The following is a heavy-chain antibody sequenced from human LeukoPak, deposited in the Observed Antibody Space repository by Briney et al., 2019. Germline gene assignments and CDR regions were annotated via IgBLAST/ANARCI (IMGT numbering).Heavy chain of an antibody. CDR3: ARIYYDRGGHYYDY. CDR2: ITGDGGTT. Sequence: GGSLRLSCAASGFTFRNYAMHWVRQAPGEGLEYVSAITGDGGTTYYATSVKDRFTISRDNSKNTLYLQMGSLRAEDMAVYYCARIYYDRGGHYYDYWGQGTLVTVSS. V-gene: IGHV3-64*01. D-gene: IGHD3-22*01. J-gene: IGHJ4*02. CDR1: GFTFRNYA.